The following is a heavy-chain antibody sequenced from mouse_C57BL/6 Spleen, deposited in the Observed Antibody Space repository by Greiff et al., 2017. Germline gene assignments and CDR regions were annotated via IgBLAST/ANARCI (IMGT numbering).Heavy chain of an antibody. CDR2: INPSTGGT. Sequence: EVQLQQSGPELVKPGASVKISCKASGYSFTGYYMNWVKQSPEKSLEWIGEINPSTGGTTYNQKFKAKATLTVDKSSSTAYMQLKSLTSEDSAVYYCARSFYYYGRSYGAMDDWGQGTSVTVSS. J-gene: IGHJ4*01. CDR3: ARSFYYYGRSYGAMDD. CDR1: GYSFTGYY. V-gene: IGHV1-42*01. D-gene: IGHD1-1*01.